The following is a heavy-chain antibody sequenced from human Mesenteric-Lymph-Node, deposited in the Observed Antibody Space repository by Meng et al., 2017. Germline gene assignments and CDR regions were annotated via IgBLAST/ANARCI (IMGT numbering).Heavy chain of an antibody. D-gene: IGHD4-17*01. V-gene: IGHV4-39*01. Sequence: HRSGGGLVQVTPALSLSPACPVSSGSLDESDCVGYWFRRTRRKGMEGIGCVRYSENADYTQSLTSLVTISANTAKTQWSLYLSSLTAADTAVSYCARHVNGESYGFWGQGTLVTVSS. J-gene: IGHJ4*02. CDR2: VRYSENA. CDR1: SGSLDESDCV. CDR3: ARHVNGESYGF.